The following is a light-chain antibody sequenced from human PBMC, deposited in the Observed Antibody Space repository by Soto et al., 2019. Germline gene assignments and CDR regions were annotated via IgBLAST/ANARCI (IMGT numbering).Light chain of an antibody. CDR2: GAS. CDR3: QQYGSSPRT. J-gene: IGKJ1*01. V-gene: IGKV3-20*01. Sequence: EIVLTQSPGTLSLSPGDRATLSCRASQSVDSSNLAWYQQRPGQAPRLLIHGASSRAPDIPDRFSGSGSGTDFTLPISGLEVDDFAVYYCQQYGSSPRTFGQGTKVESK. CDR1: QSVDSSN.